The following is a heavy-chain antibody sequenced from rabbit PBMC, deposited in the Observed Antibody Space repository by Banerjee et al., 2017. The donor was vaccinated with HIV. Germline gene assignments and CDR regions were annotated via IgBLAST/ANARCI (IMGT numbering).Heavy chain of an antibody. CDR1: GIDFSSYA. V-gene: IGHV1S29*01. CDR2: ITYRGSA. CDR3: ARVNGYAGYAGYGYDLYYFNL. D-gene: IGHD6-1*01. J-gene: IGHJ4*01. Sequence: ELVESGGGLVQPGESLKLSCKASGIDFSSYAITWVRQAPGKGLEYIGYITYRGSAYYASWVNGRFTISRENTQNTLYLQLNSLTAADTATYFCARVNGYAGYAGYGYDLYYFNLWGQGTLVTVS.